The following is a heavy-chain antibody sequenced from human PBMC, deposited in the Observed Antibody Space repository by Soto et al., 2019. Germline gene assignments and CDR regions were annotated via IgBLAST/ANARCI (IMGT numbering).Heavy chain of an antibody. V-gene: IGHV4-30-4*01. CDR3: ARVQNSYDSGSTYYPSFDY. D-gene: IGHD3-22*01. CDR2: IYYTGGT. J-gene: IGHJ4*02. CDR1: GGSFINADYY. Sequence: KPSETLSLTCTVSGGSFINADYYWSWIRQPPGKGLEWIAYIYYTGGTFYNPSLKSRLTLSVDTSKSQFSLTLSSVTAADTAVYYCARVQNSYDSGSTYYPSFDYWGQGTLVTASS.